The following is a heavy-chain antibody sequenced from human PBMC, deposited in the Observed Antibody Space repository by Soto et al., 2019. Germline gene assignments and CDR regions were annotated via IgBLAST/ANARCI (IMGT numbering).Heavy chain of an antibody. CDR1: GGSISSGGYY. Sequence: PSETLSLTCTVSGGSISSGGYYWSWIRQHPGKGLEWIGYIYYSGSTYYNPSLKSRVTISVDTSKNQFSLKLSSVTAADTAVYYCARDRSITMVRGVQYNWFDHWGQGTLVTVSS. J-gene: IGHJ5*02. V-gene: IGHV4-31*03. CDR2: IYYSGST. D-gene: IGHD3-10*01. CDR3: ARDRSITMVRGVQYNWFDH.